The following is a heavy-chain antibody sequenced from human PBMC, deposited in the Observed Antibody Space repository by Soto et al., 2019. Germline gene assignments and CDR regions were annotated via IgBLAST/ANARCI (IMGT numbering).Heavy chain of an antibody. CDR3: AREPVGAARDVYLDY. D-gene: IGHD1-26*01. CDR1: GGTFSSYT. J-gene: IGHJ4*02. Sequence: QVQLVQSGAEVKKPGSSVKVSCKASGGTFSSYTISWVRQAPGQGLEWMGRIIPILGIANYAQKFQGRVTIXXDXSXTTADMELSSLRSEDTAVYYCAREPVGAARDVYLDYWGQGTLVTVSS. CDR2: IIPILGIA. V-gene: IGHV1-69*08.